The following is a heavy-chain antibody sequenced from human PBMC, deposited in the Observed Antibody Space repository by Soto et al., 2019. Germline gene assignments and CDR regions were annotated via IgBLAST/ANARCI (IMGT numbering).Heavy chain of an antibody. J-gene: IGHJ5*02. D-gene: IGHD6-13*01. CDR3: AKGRSSSWYPTANWFDP. CDR2: ISGSGVST. V-gene: IGHV3-23*01. Sequence: EVQLLESGGGLVQPGGSLRLSCGASQFTFSTYAMSWVRQAPGKGLDWVSAISGSGVSTYYAESVKGRFTISRDNSKSTVYLQMNSLRAEDTAVYYCAKGRSSSWYPTANWFDPWGQGTLVTVSS. CDR1: QFTFSTYA.